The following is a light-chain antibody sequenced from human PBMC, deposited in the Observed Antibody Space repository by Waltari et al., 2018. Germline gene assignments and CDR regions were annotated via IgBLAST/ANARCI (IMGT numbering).Light chain of an antibody. V-gene: IGKV3-20*01. J-gene: IGKJ4*01. CDR3: QQYDSAVLT. Sequence: CRARQGLSSNSLVWDQQKPGQTPRLLIYGASSRATGIPERFSGSGSGTDFTLTISSLEPEDFAMYYCQQYDSAVLTFGGGTKVEIK. CDR1: QGLSSNS. CDR2: GAS.